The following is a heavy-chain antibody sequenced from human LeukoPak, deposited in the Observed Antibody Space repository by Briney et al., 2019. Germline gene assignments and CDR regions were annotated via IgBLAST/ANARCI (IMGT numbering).Heavy chain of an antibody. V-gene: IGHV4-59*01. D-gene: IGHD2-21*01. Sequence: SETLSLTCTVSGDSINGFYWSWIRQPPGKGLEWIGYIYYSGSTNYNPSLKSRVTISVDKSKNQFSLKLSSVTAADTAVYYCARGVVIAPQTFDYWGQGTLVTVSS. J-gene: IGHJ4*02. CDR2: IYYSGST. CDR3: ARGVVIAPQTFDY. CDR1: GDSINGFY.